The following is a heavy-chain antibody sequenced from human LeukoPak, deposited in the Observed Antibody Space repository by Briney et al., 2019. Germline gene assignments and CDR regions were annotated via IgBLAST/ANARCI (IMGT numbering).Heavy chain of an antibody. CDR1: GYTFTSYG. CDR2: ISAYNGNT. Sequence: ASVKVSCKASGYTFTSYGISWVRQPPGQGLEWMGCISAYNGNTNYAQKLQGRVIMTTDTSTSTAYMELRSLRSDDTAVYYCARTKGSSSGWYNWFDPWGQGTLVTVSS. V-gene: IGHV1-18*01. J-gene: IGHJ5*02. CDR3: ARTKGSSSGWYNWFDP. D-gene: IGHD6-19*01.